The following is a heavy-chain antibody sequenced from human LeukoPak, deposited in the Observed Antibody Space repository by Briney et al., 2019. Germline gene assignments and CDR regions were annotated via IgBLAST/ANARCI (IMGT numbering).Heavy chain of an antibody. CDR2: IIPIFGTA. V-gene: IGHV1-69*06. D-gene: IGHD6-6*01. CDR3: ATRSSIAARAIYYYYYMDV. J-gene: IGHJ6*03. Sequence: GASVKVSCKASGGTLSSYAISWVRQAPGQGLEWMGGIIPIFGTANYAQKFQGRVTITADKSTSTAYMELSSLRSEDTAVYYCATRSSIAARAIYYYYYMDVWGKGTTVTVSS. CDR1: GGTLSSYA.